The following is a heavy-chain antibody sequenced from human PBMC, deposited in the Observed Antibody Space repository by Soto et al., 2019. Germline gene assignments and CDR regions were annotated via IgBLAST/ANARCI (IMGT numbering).Heavy chain of an antibody. CDR1: GYSFTDYY. V-gene: IGHV1-2*02. CDR2: INPNSGGT. CDR3: ARDSPSLAYCGGDCYSIDY. J-gene: IGHJ4*02. Sequence: QVQLMQSGTEVKKPGASVKVSCKTSGYSFTDYYMHWVRQAPGQGLEWMGWINPNSGGTNYPRKFQGRVTMTRDTSLITVYMDVTRLRSDDTAVYYCARDSPSLAYCGGDCYSIDYWGPGTLVTVSS. D-gene: IGHD2-21*02.